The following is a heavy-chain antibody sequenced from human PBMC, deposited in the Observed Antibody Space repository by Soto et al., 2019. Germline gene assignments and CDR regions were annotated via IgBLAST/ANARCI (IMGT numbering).Heavy chain of an antibody. Sequence: ESGGGVVQPGRSLRLSCAASGFTFSSYGMHWVRQAPGKGLEWVAVISYDGSNKYYADSVKGRFTISRDNSKNTLYLQMNSLRAEDTAVYYCAKVSYSTVVTLNWYFDLWGRGTLVTVSS. D-gene: IGHD4-17*01. CDR1: GFTFSSYG. J-gene: IGHJ2*01. CDR2: ISYDGSNK. V-gene: IGHV3-30*18. CDR3: AKVSYSTVVTLNWYFDL.